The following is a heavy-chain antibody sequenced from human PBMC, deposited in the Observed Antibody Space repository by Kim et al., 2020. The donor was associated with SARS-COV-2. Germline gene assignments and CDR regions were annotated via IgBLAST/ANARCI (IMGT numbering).Heavy chain of an antibody. J-gene: IGHJ6*03. CDR1: GGSISSYY. D-gene: IGHD1-26*01. V-gene: IGHV4-59*01. Sequence: SETLSLTCTVSGGSISSYYWSWIRQPPGKGLEWIGYIHYSGSTNYNPSLKSRVTMSLNTSKNQFSLKLSSVTAADTAVYYCARSVGQYYYMDVWGKGTTVTVSS. CDR2: IHYSGST. CDR3: ARSVGQYYYMDV.